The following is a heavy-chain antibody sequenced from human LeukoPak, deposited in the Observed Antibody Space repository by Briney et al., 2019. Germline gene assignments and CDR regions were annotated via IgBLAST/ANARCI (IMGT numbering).Heavy chain of an antibody. D-gene: IGHD2-2*01. CDR1: GGSISGYY. CDR2: INHSGST. V-gene: IGHV4-34*01. J-gene: IGHJ5*02. CDR3: AREREYCSSTSCYGSNWFDP. Sequence: KPSGTLSLTCTVSGGSISGYYWSWIRQPPGKGLEWIGEINHSGSTNYNPSLKSRVTISVDTSKNQFSLKLSSVTAADTAVYYCAREREYCSSTSCYGSNWFDPWGQGTLVTVSS.